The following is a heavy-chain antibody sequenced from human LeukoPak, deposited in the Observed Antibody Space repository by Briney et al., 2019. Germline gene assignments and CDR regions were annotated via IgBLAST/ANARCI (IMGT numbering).Heavy chain of an antibody. CDR3: AKDPLKYCSGGSCYSGWFDP. D-gene: IGHD2-15*01. V-gene: IGHV3-33*06. CDR2: IWYDGSNK. J-gene: IGHJ5*02. Sequence: GGSLRLSCAASGFTFSSYGMHWVRQAPGKGLEWVAVIWYDGSNKYYADSVKGRFTISRDNSKNTLYLQMNSLRAEDTAVYYCAKDPLKYCSGGSCYSGWFDPWGQGTLVTVSS. CDR1: GFTFSSYG.